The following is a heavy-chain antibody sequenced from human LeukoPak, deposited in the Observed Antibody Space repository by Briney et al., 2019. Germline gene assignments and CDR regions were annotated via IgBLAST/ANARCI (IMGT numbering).Heavy chain of an antibody. D-gene: IGHD6-19*01. V-gene: IGHV3-7*01. CDR1: GFTFSSYW. Sequence: PGGSLRLSCAASGFTFSSYWMSWVRQAPGKGLEWVANIKQDGSEKYYVDSVKGRFTISRDNAKNSLYLQMNSLRAEDTGVYYCARAVSSGWDETYFDYWGQGTLVTVSS. J-gene: IGHJ4*02. CDR2: IKQDGSEK. CDR3: ARAVSSGWDETYFDY.